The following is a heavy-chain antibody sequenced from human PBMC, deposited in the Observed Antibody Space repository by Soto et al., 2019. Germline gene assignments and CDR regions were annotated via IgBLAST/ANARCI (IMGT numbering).Heavy chain of an antibody. J-gene: IGHJ4*02. D-gene: IGHD1-1*01. Sequence: GALRLSCAASGLTFRNQAMSWIRQAPGKGLEWVSALSASGGSTYYADSVKGRFTISRDNSKNTLYLQMNSLRAEDTAVYYCAKDKSGTTSFDQWGQGTLVTVSS. CDR3: AKDKSGTTSFDQ. V-gene: IGHV3-23*01. CDR1: GLTFRNQA. CDR2: LSASGGST.